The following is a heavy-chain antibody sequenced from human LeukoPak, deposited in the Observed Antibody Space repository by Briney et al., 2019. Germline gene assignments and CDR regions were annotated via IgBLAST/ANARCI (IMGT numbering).Heavy chain of an antibody. D-gene: IGHD2-8*02. J-gene: IGHJ3*02. CDR2: IYYSGST. V-gene: IGHV4-59*01. Sequence: PSETLSLTCTVSGGSISSYYWSWIRQPPGKGLEWIGYIYYSGSTNYNPSLKSRVTISVDTSKNQFSLKLSSVTAADTAVYYCAREKDWWDAFDIWGQGTMVTVSS. CDR3: AREKDWWDAFDI. CDR1: GGSISSYY.